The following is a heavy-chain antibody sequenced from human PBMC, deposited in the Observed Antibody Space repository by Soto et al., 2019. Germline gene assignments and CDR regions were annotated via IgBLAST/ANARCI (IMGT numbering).Heavy chain of an antibody. J-gene: IGHJ6*02. CDR1: GFTFSSYA. CDR2: ISGSGGST. Sequence: GGSLRLSCAASGFTFSSYAMSWVRQAPGKGLEWVPAISGSGGSTYHADSVKGRFTISRDNSKNTLYLQMNSLRAEHTAGYYCAKDQVAAQEWLILYYCYYGMDVWGQGTTVTVSS. V-gene: IGHV3-23*01. D-gene: IGHD2-15*01. CDR3: AKDQVAAQEWLILYYCYYGMDV.